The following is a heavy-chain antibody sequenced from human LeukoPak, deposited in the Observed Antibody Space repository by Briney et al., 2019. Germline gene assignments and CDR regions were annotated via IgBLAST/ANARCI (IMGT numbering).Heavy chain of an antibody. CDR3: AGCDGRGYNVDY. CDR1: GYTFTSYD. CDR2: ISANNGNT. J-gene: IGHJ4*02. V-gene: IGHV1-18*01. Sequence: ASVKVSCKASGYTFTSYDIGWVRQAPEQGLEWMGWISANNGNTDFAQKFQGRVTMTTDTSTSTAYMELRSLRSDDTAVYYCAGCDGRGYNVDYWGQGTLVTVSS. D-gene: IGHD5-24*01.